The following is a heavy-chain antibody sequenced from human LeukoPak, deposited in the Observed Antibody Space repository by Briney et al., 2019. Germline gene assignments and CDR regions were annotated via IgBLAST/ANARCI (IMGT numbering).Heavy chain of an antibody. CDR3: ARDTGSFPHVSFDI. D-gene: IGHD1-26*01. CDR2: IYYSGST. J-gene: IGHJ3*02. Sequence: SETLSLTCTVSGGSISSSNYYWGWIRQPPGKGLEWLGNIYYSGSTCHNPSLKSRVTISVDTSKNQFSLKLNSVTAADTAVYYCARDTGSFPHVSFDIWGQGTVVTVSS. CDR1: GGSISSSNYY. V-gene: IGHV4-39*07.